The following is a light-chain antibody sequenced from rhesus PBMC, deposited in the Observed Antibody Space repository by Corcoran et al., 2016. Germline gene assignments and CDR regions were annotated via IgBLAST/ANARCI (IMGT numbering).Light chain of an antibody. J-gene: IGKJ1*01. V-gene: IGKV1-22*01. CDR3: QQDSSSSWT. CDR2: KAS. Sequence: DIQMTQSPSSLSASVGDTVTISCRASQGISSWLAWYQQKPGKAPMLLIYKASSLQSRVPSRFSGSGSGTDFTLTINSLQSEDSATYYCQQDSSSSWTFGQGTKVEIK. CDR1: QGISSW.